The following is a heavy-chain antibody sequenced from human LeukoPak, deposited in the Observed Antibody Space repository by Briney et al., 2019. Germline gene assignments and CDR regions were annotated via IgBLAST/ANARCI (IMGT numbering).Heavy chain of an antibody. J-gene: IGHJ4*02. CDR2: IYHSGST. D-gene: IGHD4-17*01. Sequence: SQTLSLTCAVSGGSISSGGYSWSWIRQPPGKGLEWIGYIYHSGSTYYNPSLKSRVTISVDRSKNQFSLKLSSVTAADTAVYYCARVYGDYVFDYWGQGTLVTVTS. CDR3: ARVYGDYVFDY. CDR1: GGSISSGGYS. V-gene: IGHV4-30-2*01.